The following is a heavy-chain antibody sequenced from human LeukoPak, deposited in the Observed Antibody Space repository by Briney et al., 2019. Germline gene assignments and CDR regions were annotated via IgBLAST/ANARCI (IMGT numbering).Heavy chain of an antibody. V-gene: IGHV3-30*02. CDR1: GFTFSSYG. CDR2: IRYDGSNK. J-gene: IGHJ4*02. CDR3: ARRSGIAVAGAFDY. Sequence: GGSLRLSCAASGFTFSSYGMHWVRQGPGKGLEWVAFIRYDGSNKYYADSVKGRFTISRDNSKNTLYLQMNSLRAEDTAVYYCARRSGIAVAGAFDYWGQGTLVTVSS. D-gene: IGHD6-19*01.